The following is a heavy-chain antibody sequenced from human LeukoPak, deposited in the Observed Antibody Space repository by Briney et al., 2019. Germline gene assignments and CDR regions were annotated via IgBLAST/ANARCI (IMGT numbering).Heavy chain of an antibody. Sequence: GGSLRLSCAASGFTFSSFGMHWVRQAPGQGLEWVAFIRYDGTNKYYADSVKGRFTISRGNAKNSLYLQMNSLRAEDTALYYCAKDMSASYYDSSGSDYWGQGTLVTVSS. CDR3: AKDMSASYYDSSGSDY. CDR1: GFTFSSFG. V-gene: IGHV3-30*02. J-gene: IGHJ4*02. CDR2: IRYDGTNK. D-gene: IGHD3-22*01.